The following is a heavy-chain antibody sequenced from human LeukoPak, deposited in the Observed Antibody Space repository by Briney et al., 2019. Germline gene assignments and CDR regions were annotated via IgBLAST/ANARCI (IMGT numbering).Heavy chain of an antibody. CDR2: IYYSGST. Sequence: SETLSLTCTVSGGSISSGGYYWSWIRQHPGKGLEWIGYIYYSGSTYYNPSLKSRVTISVDTSKNQFSLKLSSVTAADTAVYYCARDSLRAFDIWGQGTMVTVSS. CDR3: ARDSLRAFDI. V-gene: IGHV4-31*03. CDR1: GGSISSGGYY. J-gene: IGHJ3*02.